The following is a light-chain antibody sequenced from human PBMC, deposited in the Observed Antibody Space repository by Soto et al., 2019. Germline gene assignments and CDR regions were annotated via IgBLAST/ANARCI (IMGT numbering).Light chain of an antibody. CDR3: MQALQNPPKLT. CDR1: QSLLYSNGYNY. Sequence: DIVMTQSPLSLPVTPGEPASISCRSSQSLLYSNGYNYLDWYLQKPGQSPQLLIYLGSNRASGVPDRFSGSGSGTDFTLKISRVEAEDVGVHYCMQALQNPPKLTFGGGTKVEIK. CDR2: LGS. V-gene: IGKV2-28*01. J-gene: IGKJ4*01.